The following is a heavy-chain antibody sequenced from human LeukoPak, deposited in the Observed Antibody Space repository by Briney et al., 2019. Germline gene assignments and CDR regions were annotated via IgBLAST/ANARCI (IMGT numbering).Heavy chain of an antibody. Sequence: ASVKVSCKASGYTFTGYYMHWVRQAPGQGLEWMGWISPNSGGTNYAQKFQGRATMTRDTSISTAYMELSRLRSDDTAVYYCARNYYDSSGYYYWGQGTLVTVSS. CDR2: ISPNSGGT. D-gene: IGHD3-22*01. J-gene: IGHJ4*02. CDR1: GYTFTGYY. V-gene: IGHV1-2*02. CDR3: ARNYYDSSGYYY.